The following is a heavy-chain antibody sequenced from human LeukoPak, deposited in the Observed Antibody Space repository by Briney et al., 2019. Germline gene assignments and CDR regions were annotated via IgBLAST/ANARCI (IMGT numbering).Heavy chain of an antibody. CDR3: AKEAYYYGSGRTREIDY. CDR1: GFTFSSYG. CDR2: ISGSGGST. Sequence: GGSLRLSCAASGFTFSSYGMSWVRQAPGKGLEWVSAISGSGGSTYYADSVKGRFTISRDNSKNTLYLQMNSLRAEDTAVYYCAKEAYYYGSGRTREIDYWGQGTLVTVSS. V-gene: IGHV3-23*01. J-gene: IGHJ4*02. D-gene: IGHD3-10*01.